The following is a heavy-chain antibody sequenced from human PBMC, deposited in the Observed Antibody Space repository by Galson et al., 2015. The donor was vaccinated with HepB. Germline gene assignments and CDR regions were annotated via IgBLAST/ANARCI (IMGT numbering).Heavy chain of an antibody. Sequence: PALVKPTQTLTLTCTFSGFSLSTSGVGVGWIRQPPGKALEWLALIYWNDDKRYSPSLKSRLTITKDTSKNQVVLTMTNMDPVDTATYYCAHSAAAVLGFIWFDPWGQGTLVTVSS. CDR3: AHSAAAVLGFIWFDP. D-gene: IGHD6-13*01. CDR1: GFSLSTSGVG. CDR2: IYWNDDK. J-gene: IGHJ5*02. V-gene: IGHV2-5*01.